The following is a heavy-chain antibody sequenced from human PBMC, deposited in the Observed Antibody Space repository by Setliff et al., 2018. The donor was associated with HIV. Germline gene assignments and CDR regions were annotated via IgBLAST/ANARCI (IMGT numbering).Heavy chain of an antibody. J-gene: IGHJ4*02. CDR3: ARGLSAAGTTCLDF. V-gene: IGHV3-66*01. CDR2: IYTGGTT. Sequence: GGSLRLSCAASGFNVGNTYMTWVRRAPGRGLQCVSVIYTGGTTNYAESVRGRFTISRDTSENMLYLQMNSLRVDETAIYYCARGLSAAGTTCLDFWGPGTLVTVSS. D-gene: IGHD1-1*01. CDR1: GFNVGNTY.